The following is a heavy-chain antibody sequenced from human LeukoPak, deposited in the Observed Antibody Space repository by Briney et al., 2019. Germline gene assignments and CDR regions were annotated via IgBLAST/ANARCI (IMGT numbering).Heavy chain of an antibody. CDR2: ISGSGGST. J-gene: IGHJ4*02. Sequence: GGSLRLSCAASGFTFSSYAMSWVRHAPGKGLEWVSAISGSGGSTYYADSVKGRFTISRDNSKNTLYLQMNSLRAEDTAVYYCAKDLFDSSSWYTSPPDYWGQGTLVTVSS. CDR1: GFTFSSYA. CDR3: AKDLFDSSSWYTSPPDY. D-gene: IGHD6-13*01. V-gene: IGHV3-23*01.